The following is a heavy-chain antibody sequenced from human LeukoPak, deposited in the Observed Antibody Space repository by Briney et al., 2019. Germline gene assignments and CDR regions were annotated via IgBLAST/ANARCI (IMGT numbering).Heavy chain of an antibody. CDR3: ARSGYDYQEIDY. CDR1: GGSFSGYY. D-gene: IGHD5-12*01. Sequence: PSETLSLTCAVYGGSFSGYYWSWIRQPPGKGLEWIGEINHSRSTNYNPSLKSRVTISVDTSKNQFSLKLSSVTAADTAVYYCARSGYDYQEIDYWGQGTLVTVSS. J-gene: IGHJ4*02. V-gene: IGHV4-34*01. CDR2: INHSRST.